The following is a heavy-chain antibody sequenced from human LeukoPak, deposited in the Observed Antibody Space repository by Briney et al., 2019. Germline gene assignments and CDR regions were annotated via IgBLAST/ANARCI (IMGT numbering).Heavy chain of an antibody. CDR3: ASRSYYFDY. CDR2: IYYSGST. CDR1: GASITSYY. D-gene: IGHD1-26*01. V-gene: IGHV4-59*08. Sequence: SETQAHTCTVSGASITSYYWSWIRQPPGKGLEWIGSIYYSGSTNYNPSLKSRVTISVDTSKNQFSLKLSSVTAADTAVYYCASRSYYFDYWGQGTLVTVSS. J-gene: IGHJ4*02.